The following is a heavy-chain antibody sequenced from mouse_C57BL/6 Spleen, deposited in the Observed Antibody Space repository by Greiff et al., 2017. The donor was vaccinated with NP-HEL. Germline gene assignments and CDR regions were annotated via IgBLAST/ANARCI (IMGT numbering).Heavy chain of an antibody. D-gene: IGHD1-1*01. CDR3: ARGTTEGYFDV. J-gene: IGHJ1*03. V-gene: IGHV1-82*01. CDR2: IYPGDGDT. Sequence: VKLQQSGPELVKPGASVKISCKASGYAFSSSWMNWVKQRPGKGLEWIGRIYPGDGDTNYNGKFKGKATLTADKSSSTAYMQLSSLTSEDSAVYFCARGTTEGYFDVWGTGTTVTVSS. CDR1: GYAFSSSW.